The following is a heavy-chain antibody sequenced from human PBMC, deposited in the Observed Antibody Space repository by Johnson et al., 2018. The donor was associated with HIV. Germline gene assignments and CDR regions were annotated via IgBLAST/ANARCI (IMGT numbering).Heavy chain of an antibody. D-gene: IGHD5-18*01. V-gene: IGHV3-30*02. CDR2: IRYDGSNK. J-gene: IGHJ3*02. CDR1: GFTFSSYG. CDR3: ARDRVETAMVVNAFDI. Sequence: QVQLVESGGGVVQPGGSLRLSCAASGFTFSSYGMHWVRQAPGKGLEWVAFIRYDGSNKYYGDSVKGRLTISRDNSKNTLYLQMNSLRAEDTAMYYFARDRVETAMVVNAFDIWGQGTMVTVSS.